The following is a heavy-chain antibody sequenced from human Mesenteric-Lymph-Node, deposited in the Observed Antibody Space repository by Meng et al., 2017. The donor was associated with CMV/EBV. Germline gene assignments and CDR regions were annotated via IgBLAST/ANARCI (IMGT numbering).Heavy chain of an antibody. J-gene: IGHJ5*02. CDR1: GYTFTSYD. V-gene: IGHV1-8*03. CDR2: MNPNSGNT. CDR3: ARDLRGRRSLDP. Sequence: ASVKVSCKASGYTFTSYDINWVRQATGQGLEWMGWMNPNSGNTGYAQKFQGRVTITRNTSISTAYMELSSLRSEDTAVYYCARDLRGRRSLDPWGQGTMVTVSS. D-gene: IGHD3-10*01.